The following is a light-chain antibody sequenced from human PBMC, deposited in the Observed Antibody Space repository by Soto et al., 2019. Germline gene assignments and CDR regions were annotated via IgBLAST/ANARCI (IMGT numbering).Light chain of an antibody. CDR1: SSDVGGYKY. Sequence: QSALTQPASVSGSPGQSITISCTGTSSDVGGYKYVSWYQQHPGKAPKLIIYDVNNRPSGVSNRFSGSKSANTASLTMSGPEAEDDDDCYCSAYTSSRTWVFGGGTQLTVL. J-gene: IGLJ3*02. CDR2: DVN. V-gene: IGLV2-14*03. CDR3: SAYTSSRTWV.